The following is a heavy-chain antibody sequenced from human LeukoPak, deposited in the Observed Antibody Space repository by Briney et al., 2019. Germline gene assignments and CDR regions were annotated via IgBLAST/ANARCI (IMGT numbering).Heavy chain of an antibody. CDR2: TDHTGVS. Sequence: SETLSLTCAVYGGSLNTYHWNWIRQPPGKGLEWIGETDHTGVSTYNPSLKSRVTISVDTSKNQISLKPSSVTAADTAVYYCARSVVTDHFAAFNSYYYYGMDVWGQGTTVTVSS. CDR3: ARSVVTDHFAAFNSYYYYGMDV. D-gene: IGHD2-21*02. V-gene: IGHV4-34*01. CDR1: GGSLNTYH. J-gene: IGHJ6*02.